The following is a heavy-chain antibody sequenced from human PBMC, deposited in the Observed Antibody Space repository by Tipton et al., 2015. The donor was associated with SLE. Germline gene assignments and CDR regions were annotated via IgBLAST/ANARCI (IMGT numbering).Heavy chain of an antibody. CDR1: GGSISSYS. J-gene: IGHJ4*02. V-gene: IGHV4-59*01. D-gene: IGHD6-6*01. CDR3: ARALPQDSSSSDY. Sequence: LRLSCTVSGGSISSYSWSWIRQPPGKGLEWIGYVYYSGSTNYNPSLTSRVTISLDTSKNQFSLKLSSVTAADTAVYYCARALPQDSSSSDYWGQGTLVTVSS. CDR2: VYYSGST.